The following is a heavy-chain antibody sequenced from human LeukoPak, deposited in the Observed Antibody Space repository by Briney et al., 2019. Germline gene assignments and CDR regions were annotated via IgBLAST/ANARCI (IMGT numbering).Heavy chain of an antibody. D-gene: IGHD3-3*01. CDR1: GYTFTSYG. CDR2: ISAYNGNT. J-gene: IGHJ6*03. CDR3: ARDISAYDFWSGYNYYYYYYMDV. Sequence: ASVKVSCKASGYTFTSYGISWVRQAPGHGLEWMGWISAYNGNTNYAQKLQGRVTMTTDTSTSTAYMELRSLRSDDTAVYYCARDISAYDFWSGYNYYYYYYMDVWGKGTTVTVSS. V-gene: IGHV1-18*01.